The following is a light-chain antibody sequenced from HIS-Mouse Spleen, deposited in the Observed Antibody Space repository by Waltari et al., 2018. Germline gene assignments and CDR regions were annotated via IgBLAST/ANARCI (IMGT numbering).Light chain of an antibody. Sequence: SYELTQPPSVSVSPGPTARITCSGDALPNNYAYWYQQKSGPAPVLVIYEDSKRPSGIPERFSGSSSGTMATLTISGAQVEDEADYYCYSTDSSGNHRVFGGGTKLTVL. CDR3: YSTDSSGNHRV. J-gene: IGLJ2*01. V-gene: IGLV3-10*01. CDR2: EDS. CDR1: ALPNNY.